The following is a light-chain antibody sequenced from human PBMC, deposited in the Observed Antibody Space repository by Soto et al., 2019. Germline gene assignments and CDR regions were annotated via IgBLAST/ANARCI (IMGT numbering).Light chain of an antibody. CDR1: QSISSW. V-gene: IGKV1-5*01. Sequence: MQTTRSRSTLSTAVPHRVTITPRASQSISSWLAWYQQKPGKVPNLLIYDVSNLESGVPSRFSGSGSGTDFTFTISSLQSEDTAVYYCQQYDTRRVTFGQGTRLEIK. CDR2: DVS. CDR3: QQYDTRRVT. J-gene: IGKJ5*01.